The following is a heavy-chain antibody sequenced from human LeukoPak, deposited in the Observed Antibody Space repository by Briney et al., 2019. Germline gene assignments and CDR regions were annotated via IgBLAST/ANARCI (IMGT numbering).Heavy chain of an antibody. D-gene: IGHD6-13*01. CDR2: ISAYNGNT. V-gene: IGHV1-18*01. CDR1: GYTFTSYG. CDR3: ARDFVSSWYPMPYYYYMDV. J-gene: IGHJ6*03. Sequence: ASVKVSCKASGYTFTSYGISWVRQAPGQGLEWMGWISAYNGNTNYAQKLQGRVTMTTDTSTSTAYMELRSLRSDDTAVYYCARDFVSSWYPMPYYYYMDVWGKGTTVTVSS.